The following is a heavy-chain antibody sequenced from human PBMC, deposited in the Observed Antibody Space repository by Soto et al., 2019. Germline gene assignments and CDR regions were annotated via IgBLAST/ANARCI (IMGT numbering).Heavy chain of an antibody. J-gene: IGHJ5*02. D-gene: IGHD6-13*01. CDR2: ISSNSAYI. CDR1: GFTFRSFT. V-gene: IGHV3-21*01. CDR3: TRDASRDSSARGWFDP. Sequence: GGSLRLSCAASGFTFRSFTMNWVRQAPGKGLEWVSTISSNSAYIYYTDALRGRFTISRDNAKNSLHLQMNSLRAEDTAVYYCTRDASRDSSARGWFDPWGTGTLVTVSS.